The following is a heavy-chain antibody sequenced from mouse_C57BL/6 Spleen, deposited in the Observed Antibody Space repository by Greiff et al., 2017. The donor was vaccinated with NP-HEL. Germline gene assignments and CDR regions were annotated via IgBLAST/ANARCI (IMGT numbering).Heavy chain of an antibody. CDR3: ARESYGNYEDY. J-gene: IGHJ4*01. V-gene: IGHV1-64*01. CDR2: IHPNSGST. Sequence: VQLQQSGAELVKPGASVKLSCKASGYTFTSYWMHWVKQRPGQGLEWIGMIHPNSGSTNYNEKFKSKATLTVDKSSSTAYMQLSSLTSEDSAVYYCARESYGNYEDYWGQGTSVTVSS. CDR1: GYTFTSYW. D-gene: IGHD2-1*01.